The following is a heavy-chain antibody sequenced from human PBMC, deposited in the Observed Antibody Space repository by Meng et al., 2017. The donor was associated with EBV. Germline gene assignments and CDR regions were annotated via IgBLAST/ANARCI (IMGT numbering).Heavy chain of an antibody. CDR1: GGSVSSGSYY. CDR3: ARGRYYGDYFWFDP. J-gene: IGHJ5*02. D-gene: IGHD4-17*01. Sequence: QVQLPEPGPGPVKPSETLSLTCTVSGGSVSSGSYYWSWIRQPPGKGLEWIGYIYYSGSTNYNPSLKSRVTISVDTSKNQFSLKLSSVTAADTAVYYCARGRYYGDYFWFDPWGQGTLVTVSS. V-gene: IGHV4-61*01. CDR2: IYYSGST.